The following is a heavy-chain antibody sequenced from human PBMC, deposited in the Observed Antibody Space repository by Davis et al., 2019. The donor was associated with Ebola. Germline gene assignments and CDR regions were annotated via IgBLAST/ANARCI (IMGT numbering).Heavy chain of an antibody. CDR1: GFTFDDYA. Sequence: PGGSLRLSCAASGFTFDDYAMHWVRQAPGKGLEGVSGISWNSGSIGYADSVKGRFTISRDNAKNSLYLQMNSLRGEDTAVYYCARDAKVRSSDYWGQGTLVTVSS. J-gene: IGHJ4*02. V-gene: IGHV3-9*01. D-gene: IGHD1-1*01. CDR3: ARDAKVRSSDY. CDR2: ISWNSGSI.